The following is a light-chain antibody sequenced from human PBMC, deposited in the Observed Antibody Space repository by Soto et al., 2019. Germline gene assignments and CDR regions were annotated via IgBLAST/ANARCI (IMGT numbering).Light chain of an antibody. J-gene: IGKJ5*01. Sequence: DILLTQSPSTLSSSLGYRSTISCRASQSVSSYLAWYQQKPGQAPRLLIYDASSLATGIPSRFSGSGYGTDFTLTITTLQPEDVGTYYCQQCHATPLTFGQGTRREIK. V-gene: IGKV3-11*01. CDR3: QQCHATPLT. CDR2: DAS. CDR1: QSVSSY.